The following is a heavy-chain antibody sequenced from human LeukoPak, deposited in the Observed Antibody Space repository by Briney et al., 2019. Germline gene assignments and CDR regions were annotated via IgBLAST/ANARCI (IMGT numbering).Heavy chain of an antibody. D-gene: IGHD5-12*01. V-gene: IGHV3-53*01. CDR2: IYSGGST. CDR3: AREGGYNSPIDY. CDR1: RFTVSSNN. Sequence: PGGSLRLSCAASRFTVSSNNMNWVRQAPGKGLEWVSVIYSGGSTYYADSVKGRFTISRDNSKNTLYLQMNSLRAEDTAVYFCAREGGYNSPIDYWGQGTLVTVSS. J-gene: IGHJ4*02.